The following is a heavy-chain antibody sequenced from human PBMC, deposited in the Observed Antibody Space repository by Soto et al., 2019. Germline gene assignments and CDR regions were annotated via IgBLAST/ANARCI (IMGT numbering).Heavy chain of an antibody. CDR3: ARGTSWQLPFDY. D-gene: IGHD6-13*01. CDR2: ISYSGSN. J-gene: IGHJ4*02. Sequence: SETLSLTCTVSSDSISSYYWSWIRQPPGKRLEWIGYISYSGSNDYNPSLKSRVTISGDTSKNQFSLKVSSVTAADTAVYYCARGTSWQLPFDYWGQGTPVTVSS. CDR1: SDSISSYY. V-gene: IGHV4-59*01.